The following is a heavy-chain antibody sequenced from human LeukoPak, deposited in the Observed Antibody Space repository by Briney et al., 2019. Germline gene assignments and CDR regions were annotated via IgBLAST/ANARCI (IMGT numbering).Heavy chain of an antibody. Sequence: GGSLRLSCAASGFTFDDYGMSWVRHAPGKGLEWVSGINWNGGSTVYADSVKGRFTISRDNAKNSLYLQMNSLRAEDTALYYCARRPRYCSSTSCYKGAFDIWGQGTMVTVSS. CDR1: GFTFDDYG. J-gene: IGHJ3*02. CDR3: ARRPRYCSSTSCYKGAFDI. CDR2: INWNGGST. V-gene: IGHV3-20*04. D-gene: IGHD2-2*02.